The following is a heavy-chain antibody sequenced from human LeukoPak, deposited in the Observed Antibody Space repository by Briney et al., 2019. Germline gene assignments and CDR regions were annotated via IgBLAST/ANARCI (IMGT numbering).Heavy chain of an antibody. CDR3: ARSSTVTTYSYYGMDV. D-gene: IGHD4-11*01. CDR2: IYYSGST. Sequence: SETLCLTCTVSGGSISSGGYYWSWIRQHPGKGLEWIGYIYYSGSTYYNPSLKSRVTISVDASKNQFSLKLSSVTAADTAVYYCARSSTVTTYSYYGMDVWGQGTTVTVSS. J-gene: IGHJ6*02. V-gene: IGHV4-31*03. CDR1: GGSISSGGYY.